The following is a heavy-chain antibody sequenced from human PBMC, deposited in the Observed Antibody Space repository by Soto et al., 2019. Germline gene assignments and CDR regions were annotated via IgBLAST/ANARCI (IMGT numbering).Heavy chain of an antibody. CDR2: ISYDGSNK. J-gene: IGHJ6*02. D-gene: IGHD1-26*01. V-gene: IGHV3-30-3*01. CDR3: AREVGGSYFYYYYGMDV. Sequence: PGGSLRLSCAASGFNFNHYTMSWVRQVPGKGLEWVAVISYDGSNKYYADSVKGRFTISRDNSKNTLYLQMNSLRAEDTAVYYCAREVGGSYFYYYYGMDVWGQGTTVTVSS. CDR1: GFNFNHYT.